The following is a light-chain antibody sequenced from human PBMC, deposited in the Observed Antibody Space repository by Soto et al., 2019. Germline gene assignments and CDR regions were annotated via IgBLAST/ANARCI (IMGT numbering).Light chain of an antibody. CDR2: GAS. V-gene: IGKV3-20*01. CDR3: QQYCRSPFT. CDR1: QSVSSNY. J-gene: IGKJ3*01. Sequence: PGETATLSCRASQSVSSNYVAWFHQKPGQAPRLLIYGASSRATGVPDRFSASGSGTDFTLTISRLEPEDFAVYYCQQYCRSPFTFGPGTKVDIK.